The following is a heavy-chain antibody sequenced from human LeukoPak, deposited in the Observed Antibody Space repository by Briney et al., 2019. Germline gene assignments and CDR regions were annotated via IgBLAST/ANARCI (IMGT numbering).Heavy chain of an antibody. CDR1: GFTFSSYA. CDR2: FSDSGGTT. V-gene: IGHV3-23*01. J-gene: IGHJ6*03. CDR3: ANGNRCTSPNCLGYYYFYMDV. Sequence: GGSLRLSCAASGFTFSSYAMNWVRQAPGRGLEWVSGFSDSGGTTYYADSVKGRFTISRDNSKNTLYLQMNSLRAEDTAVYYCANGNRCTSPNCLGYYYFYMDVWGKGTTVTVSS. D-gene: IGHD2-8*01.